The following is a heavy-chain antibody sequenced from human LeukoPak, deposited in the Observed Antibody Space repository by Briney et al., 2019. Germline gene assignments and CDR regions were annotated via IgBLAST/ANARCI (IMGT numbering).Heavy chain of an antibody. CDR3: ARGGYGRNMDV. J-gene: IGHJ6*03. D-gene: IGHD3-10*01. CDR2: IKNAGSDT. V-gene: IGHV3-74*01. Sequence: PGGSLRLSCVGSGFIFSNYYMYWVRQAPGKGLVWVSRIKNAGSDTIYADSVKGRFTISRDNAKNTVYLQMNSLRAEDTAVYYCARGGYGRNMDVWGEGTTVTVSS. CDR1: GFIFSNYY.